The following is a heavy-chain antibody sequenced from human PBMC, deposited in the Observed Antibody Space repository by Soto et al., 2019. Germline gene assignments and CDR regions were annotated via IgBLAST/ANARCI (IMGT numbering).Heavy chain of an antibody. Sequence: QVQLVESGGGVVQPGRSLRLTCAASGFTFSSNGMHWVRQAPGKGLEWVALVAYDGSKTYYGDSVRGRFTISSDNSENTLYLQMNSLSAEDTAVYYCARWVGGSMYDNSGKYDSWGQGTLVTVSS. D-gene: IGHD3-22*01. CDR1: GFTFSSNG. CDR2: VAYDGSKT. V-gene: IGHV3-30*03. J-gene: IGHJ5*01. CDR3: ARWVGGSMYDNSGKYDS.